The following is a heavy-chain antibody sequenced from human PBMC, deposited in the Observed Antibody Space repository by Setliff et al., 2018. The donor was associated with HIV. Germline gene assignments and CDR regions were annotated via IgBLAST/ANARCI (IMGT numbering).Heavy chain of an antibody. CDR3: ASGKGVRGVIITGGLDV. D-gene: IGHD3-10*01. Sequence: ASVKVSCKASGYTFTSYDINWVRQAPGQRLEWMGWINAGNGNTKYSQKFQGRVIMTRDTSISTAYMELSSLTSADTAVYYCASGKGVRGVIITGGLDVWGKGTTVTVSS. J-gene: IGHJ6*04. V-gene: IGHV1-8*02. CDR2: INAGNGNT. CDR1: GYTFTSYD.